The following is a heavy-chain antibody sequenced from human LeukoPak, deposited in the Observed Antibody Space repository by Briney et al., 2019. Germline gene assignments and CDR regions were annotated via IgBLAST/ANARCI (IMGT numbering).Heavy chain of an antibody. CDR1: GYTFTGYN. V-gene: IGHV1-2*02. J-gene: IGHJ4*02. CDR2: ITPRTGGT. Sequence: ASVKVFCKASGYTFTGYNIFWVRQAPGQGLESMGWITPRTGGTKYEQKFQGRVTMTLDTSVSTAYMELSSLRSDDTAIYYCARQWGFYHSGSSLYYFDYWGQGTLVTVSS. D-gene: IGHD3-10*01. CDR3: ARQWGFYHSGSSLYYFDY.